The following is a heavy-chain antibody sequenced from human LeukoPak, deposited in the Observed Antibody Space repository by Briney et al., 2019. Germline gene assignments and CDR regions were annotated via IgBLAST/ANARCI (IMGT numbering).Heavy chain of an antibody. D-gene: IGHD2-21*01. V-gene: IGHV3-30*02. CDR1: GFTFSSYG. Sequence: GGSLRLSCAASGFTFSSYGMHWVRQAPGKGLGWVAFIRYDGSNKYYADSVKGRFTISRDNSKNMLYLQMNSLRAEDTAVYYCAKDHELYCGGDCYLDYWGQGTLVTVSS. CDR3: AKDHELYCGGDCYLDY. CDR2: IRYDGSNK. J-gene: IGHJ4*02.